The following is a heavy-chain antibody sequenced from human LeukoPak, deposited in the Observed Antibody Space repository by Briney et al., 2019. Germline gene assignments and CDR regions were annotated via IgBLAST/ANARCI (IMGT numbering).Heavy chain of an antibody. CDR2: INPNSGDT. Sequence: EASVKVSCKASGYTFTGYYIHWVRQAPGQGLEWMGWINPNSGDTNYALKFQGRVTMTRDTSISTAYMELSRLRSDDTAVYYCATNGGNTMILHDYRGQGTLVTVSS. D-gene: IGHD3-22*01. CDR1: GYTFTGYY. J-gene: IGHJ4*02. CDR3: ATNGGNTMILHDY. V-gene: IGHV1-2*02.